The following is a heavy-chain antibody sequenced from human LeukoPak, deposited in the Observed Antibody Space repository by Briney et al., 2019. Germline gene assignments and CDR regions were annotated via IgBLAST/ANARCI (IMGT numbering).Heavy chain of an antibody. Sequence: PGGSLRLSCAASGFTFSSNFMSWVRLAPGKGLEWVAILYSGSATYYPDFGKGRFTIVRHNSKNTLYLEMNSLSPEDTAVYYCARGRGRSEKRHGDMLYYYYAMDVWGQGTTVTVSS. CDR2: LYSGSAT. J-gene: IGHJ6*02. V-gene: IGHV3-53*04. CDR3: ARGRGRSEKRHGDMLYYYYAMDV. D-gene: IGHD2-21*02. CDR1: GFTFSSNF.